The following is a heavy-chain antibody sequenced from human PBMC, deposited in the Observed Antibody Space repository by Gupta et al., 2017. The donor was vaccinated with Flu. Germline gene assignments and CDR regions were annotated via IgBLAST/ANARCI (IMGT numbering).Heavy chain of an antibody. D-gene: IGHD3-10*01. Sequence: GLVRRPPGKGLEWIGTIYLSGSTYYNPSLRSRATMSLDPSRNQFSLKVGFVTPADPAVYYWAGGVGFASFDFWGQGSLVTVSS. J-gene: IGHJ4*02. CDR3: AGGVGFASFDF. V-gene: IGHV4-39*01. CDR2: IYLSGST.